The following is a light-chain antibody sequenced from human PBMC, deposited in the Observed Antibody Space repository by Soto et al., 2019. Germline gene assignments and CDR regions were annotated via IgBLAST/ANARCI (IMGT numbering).Light chain of an antibody. CDR1: QSISSY. CDR3: QQSASTPRT. V-gene: IGKV1-39*01. Sequence: DIQMTQSPSSLSTSVGDRVTITCRASQSISSYLNWYQQKPGKAPKLLIYAASSLQSGVPSRFSGSGSGTDFTLTISSLQPEDFATYYCQQSASTPRTFGQGTKVAIK. J-gene: IGKJ1*01. CDR2: AAS.